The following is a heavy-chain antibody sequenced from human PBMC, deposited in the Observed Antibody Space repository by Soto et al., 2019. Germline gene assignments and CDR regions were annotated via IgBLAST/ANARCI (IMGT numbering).Heavy chain of an antibody. D-gene: IGHD6-19*01. CDR3: ASRSSGWYFDY. Sequence: EVQLLESGGGLVQPGGSLRLSCAASGFTFSSYAMNWVRQGPGKGLEWVLVISGSGGSTYYADSVKGRFTISRDNSKIALYLQMNSMRAEDTAVYYCASRSSGWYFDYWGQGTLVTVSS. V-gene: IGHV3-23*01. CDR1: GFTFSSYA. J-gene: IGHJ4*02. CDR2: ISGSGGST.